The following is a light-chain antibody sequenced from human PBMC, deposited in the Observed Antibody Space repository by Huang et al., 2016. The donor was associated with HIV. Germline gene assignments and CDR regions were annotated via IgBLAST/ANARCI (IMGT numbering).Light chain of an antibody. CDR3: HQYNNWLLS. CDR1: RSVSTN. CDR2: GSS. J-gene: IGKJ4*01. Sequence: EIVMTQSPATLSVSPGQRVTLSCRANRSVSTNLAWYQQRHGQAPRLLLYGSSTRAPGIPARCSGSGAGKEFSLTISSLQSEELALYYCHQYNNWLLSCGGGTRV. V-gene: IGKV3-15*01.